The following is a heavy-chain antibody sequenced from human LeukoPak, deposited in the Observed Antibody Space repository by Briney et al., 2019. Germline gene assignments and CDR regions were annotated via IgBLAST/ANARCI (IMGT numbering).Heavy chain of an antibody. CDR3: ASGGDTAMVHPNFDY. CDR1: GFTFSSYA. D-gene: IGHD5-18*01. CDR2: ISYDGSNK. Sequence: PGGSLRLSCAASGFTFSSYAMHWVRQAPGKGLEWVAVISYDGSNKYYADSVKGRFTISRDNSKNTLYPQMNSLRAEDTAVYYCASGGDTAMVHPNFDYWGQGTLVIVSS. V-gene: IGHV3-30-3*01. J-gene: IGHJ4*02.